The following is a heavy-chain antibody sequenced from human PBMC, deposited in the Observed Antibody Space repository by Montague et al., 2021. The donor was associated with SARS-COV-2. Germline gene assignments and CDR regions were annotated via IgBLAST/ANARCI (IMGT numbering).Heavy chain of an antibody. J-gene: IGHJ6*02. Sequence: SETLSLTCTVSGGSISSYYWSWIRQPPGKGLEWVGYIYYSVGTNYNPSLKSRVTISVDTSNNQFSLKLSSAAAADTAVYYCARDLVERRSWGTYYYYGMDVWGQGTTVTVSS. CDR2: IYYSVGT. V-gene: IGHV4-59*01. CDR1: GGSISSYY. D-gene: IGHD3-16*01. CDR3: ARDLVERRSWGTYYYYGMDV.